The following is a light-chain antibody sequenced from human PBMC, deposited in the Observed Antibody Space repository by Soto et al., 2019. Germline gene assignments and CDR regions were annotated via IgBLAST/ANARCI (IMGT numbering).Light chain of an antibody. J-gene: IGKJ5*01. CDR1: QSLVHSDGIAY. Sequence: DVAMTQSPLSLPVTLGQPASISCRSNQSLVHSDGIAYFSWFQQRPGRSPRRLIYKVSNRDSGVPARVSGSGSGTDFALKISRVEAEDVGVYYCMQGTHWPITFGQGTRLEIK. CDR2: KVS. CDR3: MQGTHWPIT. V-gene: IGKV2-30*02.